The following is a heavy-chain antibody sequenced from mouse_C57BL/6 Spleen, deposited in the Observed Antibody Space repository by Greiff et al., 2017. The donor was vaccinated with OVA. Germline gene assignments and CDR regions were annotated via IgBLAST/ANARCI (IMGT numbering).Heavy chain of an antibody. V-gene: IGHV14-1*01. CDR3: TGFITTVVATRYFDV. Sequence: EVQLQESGAELVRPGASVKLSCTASGFNIKDYYIHWVKQRPEQGLEWIGRIDPEDGDTEYAPKFQGKATMTADTSSNTAYLQLSSLTSEDTAVYYCTGFITTVVATRYFDVWGTGTTVTVSS. J-gene: IGHJ1*03. CDR1: GFNIKDYY. CDR2: IDPEDGDT. D-gene: IGHD1-1*01.